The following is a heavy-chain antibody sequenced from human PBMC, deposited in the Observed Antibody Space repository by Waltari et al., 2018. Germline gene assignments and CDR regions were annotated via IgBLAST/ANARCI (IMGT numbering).Heavy chain of an antibody. J-gene: IGHJ4*02. D-gene: IGHD6-13*01. Sequence: VHLLPSGGGLVQPGGSLRVSCSASGFTFSSSCMHWVRQAPGKGLEWVSGISGRDSGGKTYYADAVEGRFTISRDNSRNTLDLQMNSLRAEDTAVYYCAKAGYSSNWPNFDSWGQGALVTVSS. CDR2: ISGRDSGGKT. CDR1: GFTFSSSC. V-gene: IGHV3-23*01. CDR3: AKAGYSSNWPNFDS.